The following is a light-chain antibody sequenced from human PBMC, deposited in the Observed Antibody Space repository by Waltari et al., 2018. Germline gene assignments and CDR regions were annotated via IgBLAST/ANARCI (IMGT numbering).Light chain of an antibody. V-gene: IGLV2-14*01. Sequence: QSALPQPASVSGSPGQSITISCTGTSRYVGGCNFVSCYQPHPRQAPKLMIYDVSKRPSGVSNRFSGSKSGNTASLTISGLQAEDEADYYCSSYTSSSTWVFGGGTKLTVL. CDR1: SRYVGGCNF. CDR2: DVS. J-gene: IGLJ2*01. CDR3: SSYTSSSTWV.